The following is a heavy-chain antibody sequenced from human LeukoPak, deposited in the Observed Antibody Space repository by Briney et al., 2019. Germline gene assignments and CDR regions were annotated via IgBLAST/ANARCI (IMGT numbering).Heavy chain of an antibody. V-gene: IGHV4-34*01. Sequence: PSETLSLTFAVYGGSFRGYYWSWIRQPPGKGLDWIGEINHSGSTNYNPSLKSRVTISVDTSKNQFSLKLSSVTAADTAVYYCARGRAPTRTYGDYRYWGQGTLVTVSS. D-gene: IGHD4-17*01. CDR3: ARGRAPTRTYGDYRY. CDR1: GGSFRGYY. J-gene: IGHJ4*02. CDR2: INHSGST.